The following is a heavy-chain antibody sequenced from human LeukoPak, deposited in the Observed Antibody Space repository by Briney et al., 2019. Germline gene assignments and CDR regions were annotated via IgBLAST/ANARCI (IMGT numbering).Heavy chain of an antibody. Sequence: GASVKVSCKASGGTFSSYAISWVRQAPGQGLEWMGGIIPIFGTANYAQKFQGRVTITADESTSTAYMELSSLRSEDTAVYYCARDLGSGSYDAYWGQGTLVTVSS. CDR2: IIPIFGTA. J-gene: IGHJ4*02. D-gene: IGHD1-26*01. V-gene: IGHV1-69*01. CDR1: GGTFSSYA. CDR3: ARDLGSGSYDAY.